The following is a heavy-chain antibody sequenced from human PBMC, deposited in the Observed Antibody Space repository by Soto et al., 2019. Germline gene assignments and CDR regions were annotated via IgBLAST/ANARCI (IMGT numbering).Heavy chain of an antibody. CDR3: ARASITIFGVDVYYYGMDV. CDR2: IYYSGST. J-gene: IGHJ6*02. D-gene: IGHD3-3*01. Sequence: SETLSLTCTVSGGSISSGDYYWSWIRQPPGKGLEWIGYIYYSGSTYYNPSLKSRVTISVDTSKNQFSLKLSSVTAADTAVYYCARASITIFGVDVYYYGMDVWGQGTTVNVSS. V-gene: IGHV4-30-4*01. CDR1: GGSISSGDYY.